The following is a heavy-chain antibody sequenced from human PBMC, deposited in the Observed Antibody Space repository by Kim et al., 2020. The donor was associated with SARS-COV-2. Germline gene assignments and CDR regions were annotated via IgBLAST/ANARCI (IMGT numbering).Heavy chain of an antibody. V-gene: IGHV4-59*08. J-gene: IGHJ5*02. Sequence: SETLSLTCTVSGGSISSYYWSWIRQPPGKGLEWIGYIYYSGSTNYNPSLKSRVTISVDTSKNQFSLKLSSVTAADTAVYYCARRWGCSSTSCYGGFDPWGQGTLVTVSS. CDR3: ARRWGCSSTSCYGGFDP. CDR2: IYYSGST. CDR1: GGSISSYY. D-gene: IGHD2-2*01.